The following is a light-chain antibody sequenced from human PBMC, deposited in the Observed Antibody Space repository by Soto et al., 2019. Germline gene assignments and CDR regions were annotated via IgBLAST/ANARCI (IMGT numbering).Light chain of an antibody. Sequence: DIQMTQSPSAVSASLGDRVTITCRASQGITYWLAWYQQRPGKAPKCLIYAASILEAGVSSRFSGSGSGTNFTLTISNLQPEDSATYFCQQANSFPLTFGQGTRLETK. CDR2: AAS. CDR1: QGITYW. V-gene: IGKV1-12*01. CDR3: QQANSFPLT. J-gene: IGKJ5*01.